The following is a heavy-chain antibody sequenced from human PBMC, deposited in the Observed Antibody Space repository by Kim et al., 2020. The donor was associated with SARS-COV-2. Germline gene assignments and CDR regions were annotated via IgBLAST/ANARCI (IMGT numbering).Heavy chain of an antibody. J-gene: IGHJ6*02. Sequence: VKGRLTISRDKSKNTLYLQMNSLRAEDTAVYYCAKDGKLLWFGEYYGMDVWGQGTTVTVSS. D-gene: IGHD3-10*01. V-gene: IGHV3-23*01. CDR3: AKDGKLLWFGEYYGMDV.